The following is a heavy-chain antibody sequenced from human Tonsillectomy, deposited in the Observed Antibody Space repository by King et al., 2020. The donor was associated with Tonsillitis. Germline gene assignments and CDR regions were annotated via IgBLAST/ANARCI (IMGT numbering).Heavy chain of an antibody. Sequence: VQLVESGGGVVQPGGSLRLSCAASGFTFNSYAMHWVRQAPGKGLEWVSAISGDGGSTYYADSVKGRFTIFRDNSKNSLYLQMNSLRTEDTALYYCATVGGYYYDYMDVWGKGTTVTVSS. D-gene: IGHD1-26*01. CDR1: GFTFNSYA. CDR2: ISGDGGST. J-gene: IGHJ6*03. V-gene: IGHV3-43*02. CDR3: ATVGGYYYDYMDV.